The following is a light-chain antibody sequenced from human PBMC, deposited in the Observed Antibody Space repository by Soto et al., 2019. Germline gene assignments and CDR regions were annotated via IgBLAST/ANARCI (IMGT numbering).Light chain of an antibody. V-gene: IGKV3D-15*01. CDR1: QTINNN. J-gene: IGKJ1*01. CDR3: QQYNNWPRWT. CDR2: GAS. Sequence: VMTQAPATLSVSPGERATLSCRASQTINNNVAWYQLKDGQVPRLVIYGASTRATGIPARFSGSGSGTEFTLTISSLQSEDFAVYYCQQYNNWPRWTFGQGTKVDI.